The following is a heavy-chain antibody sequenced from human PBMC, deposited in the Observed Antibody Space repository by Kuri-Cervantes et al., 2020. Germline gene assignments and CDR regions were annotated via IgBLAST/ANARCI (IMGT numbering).Heavy chain of an antibody. J-gene: IGHJ4*02. V-gene: IGHV3-30-3*01. CDR3: ARGELYGDYFDY. D-gene: IGHD4-17*01. CDR1: GFTFSSYA. Sequence: GESLKISCAASGFTFSSYAMHWVRQAPGKGLEWVAVISYDGSNKYYADSVKARFTISRDNSKNTLYLQMNSLRPKDTAVYYCARGELYGDYFDYWGQGTLVTVSS. CDR2: ISYDGSNK.